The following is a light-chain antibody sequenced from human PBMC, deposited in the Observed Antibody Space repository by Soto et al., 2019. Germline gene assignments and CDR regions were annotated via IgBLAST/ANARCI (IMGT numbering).Light chain of an antibody. Sequence: QSALTQPRSVSGSPGQSVTISCTGTSSDVGGYNYVSWYQQHPGKAPKLFIYDVTERPSGVPDRFSASKSGNPASLTISRLHAEDEADYYCSSYAGRDTMIFGGGTKVTVL. CDR1: SSDVGGYNY. CDR2: DVT. V-gene: IGLV2-11*01. CDR3: SSYAGRDTMI. J-gene: IGLJ2*01.